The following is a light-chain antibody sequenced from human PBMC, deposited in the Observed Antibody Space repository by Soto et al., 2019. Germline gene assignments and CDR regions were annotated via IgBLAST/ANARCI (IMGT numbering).Light chain of an antibody. V-gene: IGKV3-20*01. CDR1: ESVTTNF. J-gene: IGKJ2*01. Sequence: IVLTQSPETLSLSPGERATLSCRASESVTTNFLAWYQQKPGQAPRLLIYGASTRASGIPDRFSGSGSGTDFTLTISRLEPEDFAVYYCQRYGTSRGAFGQGTKLEIK. CDR3: QRYGTSRGA. CDR2: GAS.